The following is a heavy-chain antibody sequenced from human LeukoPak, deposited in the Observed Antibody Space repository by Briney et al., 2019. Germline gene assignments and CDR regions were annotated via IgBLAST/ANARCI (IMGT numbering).Heavy chain of an antibody. Sequence: QTGGSLRLSCAASGFTFTNYWIHWVRQAPGKGLEWVSYIDTSSSTIYYADSVKGRFTVSRDNAKNSLYLQMKSLRAEDTTVYYCARDMGYSGSWPGYFDYWGLGVLVTVSS. J-gene: IGHJ4*02. CDR3: ARDMGYSGSWPGYFDY. CDR1: GFTFTNYW. V-gene: IGHV3-48*04. CDR2: IDTSSSTI. D-gene: IGHD1-26*01.